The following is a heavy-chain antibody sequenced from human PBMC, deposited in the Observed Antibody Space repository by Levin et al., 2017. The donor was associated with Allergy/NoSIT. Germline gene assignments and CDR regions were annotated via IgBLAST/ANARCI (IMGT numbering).Heavy chain of an antibody. CDR2: INHSGST. CDR1: GGSFSGYY. D-gene: IGHD5-12*01. Sequence: PSETLSLTCAVYGGSFSGYYWSWIRQPPGKGLEWIGEINHSGSTNYNPSLKSRVNISVDTSKNQFSLNLTSVTAADTAVYYCARLHSGHDYKNFDYWGQGSLLTVSS. V-gene: IGHV4-34*01. J-gene: IGHJ4*02. CDR3: ARLHSGHDYKNFDY.